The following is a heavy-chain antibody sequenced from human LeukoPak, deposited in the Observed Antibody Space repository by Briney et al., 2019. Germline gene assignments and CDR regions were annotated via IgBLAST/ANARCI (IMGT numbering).Heavy chain of an antibody. CDR2: IYYSGST. V-gene: IGHV4-61*01. CDR1: GGSVSSGRYY. CDR3: ARRLAVTGRYYFDY. D-gene: IGHD6-19*01. Sequence: SETLSLTCTVSGGSVSSGRYYWSWIRQPPGKGLEWIGYIYYSGSTNYNPSLKSRVTISLDMSKNQFSPKLSSVTAADTAVYYCARRLAVTGRYYFDYWGQGTLVTVSS. J-gene: IGHJ4*02.